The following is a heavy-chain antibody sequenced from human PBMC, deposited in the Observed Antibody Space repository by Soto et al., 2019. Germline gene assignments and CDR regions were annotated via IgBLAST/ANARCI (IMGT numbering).Heavy chain of an antibody. V-gene: IGHV3-30-3*01. J-gene: IGHJ4*02. D-gene: IGHD3-10*01. CDR1: GFTFSSYA. Sequence: PGGSLRLSCAASGFTFSSYAMHWVRQAPGKGLEWVAVISYDGSNKYYADSVKGRFTISRDNSKNTLYLQMNSLRAEDTAVYYCARQGNSGSFDYWGQGTLVTVSS. CDR2: ISYDGSNK. CDR3: ARQGNSGSFDY.